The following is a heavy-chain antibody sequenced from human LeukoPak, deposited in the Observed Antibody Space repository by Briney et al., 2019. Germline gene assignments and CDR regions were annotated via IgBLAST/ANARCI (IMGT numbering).Heavy chain of an antibody. J-gene: IGHJ6*02. D-gene: IGHD3-16*01. CDR2: ISGTGTYI. CDR3: AKGMGEYYYTMDV. V-gene: IGHV3-21*04. CDR1: GFTFSTYS. Sequence: GGSLRLSCATSGFTFSTYSMTWVRQAPGKGLEWVSFISGTGTYIYYPDSVKGRFTISRDNSKNTLYLQMNSLRAEDTAVYYCAKGMGEYYYTMDVWGQGTTVTVSS.